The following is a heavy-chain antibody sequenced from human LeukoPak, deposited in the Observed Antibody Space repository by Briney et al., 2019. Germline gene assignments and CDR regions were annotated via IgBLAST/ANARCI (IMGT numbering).Heavy chain of an antibody. J-gene: IGHJ4*02. CDR2: INSDETTT. Sequence: QTGGSLRLSCAASGFSINKFWMHWVRQAPGKGLMWVSRINSDETTTNYADSVKGRFTISRDNAMNMVYLQMNSLRAEDTAVYYCAKFLSPVLWGQGTLVTVSS. CDR1: GFSINKFW. D-gene: IGHD3-16*02. V-gene: IGHV3-74*01. CDR3: AKFLSPVL.